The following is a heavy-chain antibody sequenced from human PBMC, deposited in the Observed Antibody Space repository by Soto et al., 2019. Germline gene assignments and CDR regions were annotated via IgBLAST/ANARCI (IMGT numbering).Heavy chain of an antibody. CDR1: GNIFNGYG. CDR3: TTDSYFTSKLVRFDY. D-gene: IGHD2-21*01. V-gene: IGHV3-15*07. CDR2: IKSQVNGGTP. Sequence: GGSLRLSCAASGNIFNGYGMHWVRQAPGKGLEWVGRIKSQVNGGTPDFAAPVRGRFAISRDDSRSMVYLQMNRLKTEDTAVYYCTTDSYFTSKLVRFDYWGLGTLVTVSS. J-gene: IGHJ4*01.